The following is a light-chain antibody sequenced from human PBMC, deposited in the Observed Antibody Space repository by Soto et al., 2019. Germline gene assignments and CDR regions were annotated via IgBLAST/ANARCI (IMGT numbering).Light chain of an antibody. CDR2: EVS. CDR3: SSYTVSRTYV. J-gene: IGLJ1*01. V-gene: IGLV2-8*01. Sequence: QSVLTQPPSASGSPGQSVAISCTGTSSDVGGYNYVSWYQQHPGKAPKLMIYEVSKRPSGVPDRFSGSKSGNTASLTVSRLQAEDEADYYCSSYTVSRTYVFGTGTRSPS. CDR1: SSDVGGYNY.